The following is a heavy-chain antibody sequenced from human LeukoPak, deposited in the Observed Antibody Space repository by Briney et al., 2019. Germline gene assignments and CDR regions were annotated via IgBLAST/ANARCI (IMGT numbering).Heavy chain of an antibody. CDR3: ARVRSSVAAFDI. CDR1: GGSISSYY. Sequence: PSETLSLTCTVSGGSISSYYWSWIRQPAGKGLEWIGRIYSSGSANYNPSLESRVTMSVDTSKNQFSLRLTSVTAADTAVYHCARVRSSVAAFDIWGQGTMVTVSS. D-gene: IGHD6-6*01. CDR2: IYSSGSA. J-gene: IGHJ3*02. V-gene: IGHV4-4*07.